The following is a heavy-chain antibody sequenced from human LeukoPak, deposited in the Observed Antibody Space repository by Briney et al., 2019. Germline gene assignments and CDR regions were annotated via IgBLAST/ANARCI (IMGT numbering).Heavy chain of an antibody. CDR2: ISSSGSTI. Sequence: GGSLRLSCAASGFTVSSNYMSWIRQAPGKGLEWVSYISSSGSTIYYADSVKGRFTISRDSAKNSLYLQMNSLRAEDTAVYYCARRGDYGDYSEYYYYMDVWGKGTTVTVSS. J-gene: IGHJ6*03. D-gene: IGHD4-17*01. CDR1: GFTVSSNY. CDR3: ARRGDYGDYSEYYYYMDV. V-gene: IGHV3-11*04.